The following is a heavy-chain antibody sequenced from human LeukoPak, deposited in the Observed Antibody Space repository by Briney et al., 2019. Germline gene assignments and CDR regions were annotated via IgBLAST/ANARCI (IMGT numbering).Heavy chain of an antibody. D-gene: IGHD5-18*01. CDR2: IDTAGNT. Sequence: PGGSLRLSCAASGFTFSSYDMHWVRQATGIGLEWVSAIDTAGNTYYPASVKGRFTISRENAKDSLYLQMDSLRAGDTAVYYCTLSYGRGFNYYYGMDVWGQGTTVTVSS. V-gene: IGHV3-13*01. J-gene: IGHJ6*02. CDR1: GFTFSSYD. CDR3: TLSYGRGFNYYYGMDV.